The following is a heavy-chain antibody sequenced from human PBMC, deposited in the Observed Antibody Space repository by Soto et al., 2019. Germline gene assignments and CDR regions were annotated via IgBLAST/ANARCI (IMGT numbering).Heavy chain of an antibody. CDR2: FDPEDGET. J-gene: IGHJ4*02. CDR3: ATPHDFWSGYLVLGY. D-gene: IGHD3-3*01. V-gene: IGHV1-24*01. Sequence: ASVKVSCKVSGYTLTGLSMHWVRQAPGKGLEWMGGFDPEDGETIYAQKFQGRVTMTEDTSTDTAYMELSSLRSEDTAVYYCATPHDFWSGYLVLGYWGQGTLVTVSS. CDR1: GYTLTGLS.